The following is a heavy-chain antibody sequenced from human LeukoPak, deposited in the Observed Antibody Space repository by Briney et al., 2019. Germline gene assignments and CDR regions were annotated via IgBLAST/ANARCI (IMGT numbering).Heavy chain of an antibody. CDR3: ARDDCSSTSCYSPTVRFDY. CDR1: GGSISSSSYY. D-gene: IGHD2-2*01. Sequence: SETLSLTCTVSGGSISSSSYYWGWIRQPPGKGLEWIGSIYYSGSTYYNPSLKSRVTISVDTSKNQFSLKLSSVTAADTAVYYCARDDCSSTSCYSPTVRFDYWGQGTLVTVSS. V-gene: IGHV4-39*07. CDR2: IYYSGST. J-gene: IGHJ4*02.